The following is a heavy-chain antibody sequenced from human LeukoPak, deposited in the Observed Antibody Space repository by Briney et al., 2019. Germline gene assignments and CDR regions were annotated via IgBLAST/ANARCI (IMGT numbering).Heavy chain of an antibody. CDR1: GFTFSSYW. V-gene: IGHV3-7*01. D-gene: IGHD3-3*01. J-gene: IGHJ4*02. CDR3: AREYYDFWSGLYN. Sequence: PGGSLRLSCAASGFTFSSYWMSWVRQAPGKGLEWVANIKQDGSEKYYVDSVKGRFTISRDNAKNSLYLQMNRLRAEGTAVYYCAREYYDFWSGLYNWGQGTLVTVSS. CDR2: IKQDGSEK.